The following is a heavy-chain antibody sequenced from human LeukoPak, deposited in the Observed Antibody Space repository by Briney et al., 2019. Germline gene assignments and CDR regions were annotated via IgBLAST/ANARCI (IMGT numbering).Heavy chain of an antibody. CDR3: ARDRILDYGSGSLNWFDP. CDR2: IIPIFGTA. J-gene: IGHJ5*02. CDR1: GGTFSSYA. V-gene: IGHV1-69*13. D-gene: IGHD3-10*01. Sequence: SVKVSCEASGGTFSSYAISWVRQAPGQGLEWMGGIIPIFGTANYAQKFQGRVTITADESTSTAYMELSSLRSEDTAVYYCARDRILDYGSGSLNWFDPWGQGTLVTVSS.